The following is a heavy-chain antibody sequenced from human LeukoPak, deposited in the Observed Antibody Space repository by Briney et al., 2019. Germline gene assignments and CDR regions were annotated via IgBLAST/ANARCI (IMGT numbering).Heavy chain of an antibody. CDR3: ARSNYYYMDV. J-gene: IGHJ6*03. V-gene: IGHV3-30*03. Sequence: GGSLRLSCAASGFTFSSYGMHWVRQAPGKGLEWVAVISYDGSNKYYADSVKGRFTISRDSSKNTMYLQMNSLRAEDTAVYYCARSNYYYMDVWGKGTTVTVSS. CDR2: ISYDGSNK. D-gene: IGHD2/OR15-2a*01. CDR1: GFTFSSYG.